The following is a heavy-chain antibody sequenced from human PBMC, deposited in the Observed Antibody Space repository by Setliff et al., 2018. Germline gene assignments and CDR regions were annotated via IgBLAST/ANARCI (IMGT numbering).Heavy chain of an antibody. V-gene: IGHV4-34*01. J-gene: IGHJ4*02. CDR2: INHSGST. Sequence: PSETLSLTCAVYGGSFSTYYWIWIRQPPGKGLEWIGEINHSGSTNYNPSLKSRVTISIDKPNKQFSLELRSLTAADTALYYCARGGGYGSGGSFHNAPFDYWGQGMLVTVSS. D-gene: IGHD3-10*01. CDR1: GGSFSTYY. CDR3: ARGGGYGSGGSFHNAPFDY.